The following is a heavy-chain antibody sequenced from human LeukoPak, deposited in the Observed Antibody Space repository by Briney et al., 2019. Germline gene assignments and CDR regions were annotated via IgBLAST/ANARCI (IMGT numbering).Heavy chain of an antibody. V-gene: IGHV4-39*01. D-gene: IGHD6-6*01. CDR1: GGSISSSSYY. J-gene: IGHJ4*02. CDR3: AVTIAAPTLYFGY. CDR2: IYYSGST. Sequence: SETLSLTCTVSGGSISSSSYYWGWIRQPPGKGLEWIGSIYYSGSTYYNPSLKSRVTISVDTSKNQFSLKLSSVTAADTAVYYCAVTIAAPTLYFGYWGQGTLVTVSS.